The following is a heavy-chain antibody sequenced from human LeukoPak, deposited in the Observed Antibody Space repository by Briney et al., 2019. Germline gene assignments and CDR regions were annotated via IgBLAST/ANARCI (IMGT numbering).Heavy chain of an antibody. V-gene: IGHV4-39*07. CDR2: IYYSGST. CDR3: AAEGSGYYLWFDP. Sequence: SETLSLTCTVSGGSISSSSYYWGWIRQPPGKGLEWIGSIYYSGSTYYNPSLKSRVTISVDTSKNQFSLKLSSVTAADTAVYYCAAEGSGYYLWFDPWGQGTLVTVSS. D-gene: IGHD3-3*01. J-gene: IGHJ5*02. CDR1: GGSISSSSYY.